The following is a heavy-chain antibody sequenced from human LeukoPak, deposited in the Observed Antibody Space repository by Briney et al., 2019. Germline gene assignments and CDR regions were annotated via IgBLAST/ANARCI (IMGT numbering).Heavy chain of an antibody. D-gene: IGHD1-1*01. Sequence: ASVKVSCKASGGTFSSYAISWVRQAPGQGLEWMGGIIPIFGTANYAQKFQGRVTITADESTSTAYMELSSLRSEDTAVYYCARSRYSWNDAGPPDIWGQGTMVTVSS. CDR2: IIPIFGTA. CDR3: ARSRYSWNDAGPPDI. J-gene: IGHJ3*02. CDR1: GGTFSSYA. V-gene: IGHV1-69*01.